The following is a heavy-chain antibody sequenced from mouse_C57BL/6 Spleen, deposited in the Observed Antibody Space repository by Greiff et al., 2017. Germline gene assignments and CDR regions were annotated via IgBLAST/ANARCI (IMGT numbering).Heavy chain of an antibody. CDR1: GYSITSGYY. CDR2: ISYDGSN. D-gene: IGHD1-1*01. V-gene: IGHV3-6*01. Sequence: DVKLQESGPGLVKPSQSLSLTCSVTGYSITSGYYWNWIRQFPGNKLEWMGYISYDGSNNYNPSLKNRISITRDTSKNQFFLKLNSVTTEDTATYYCEREITTVVAPYFDYWGQGTTLTGSS. CDR3: EREITTVVAPYFDY. J-gene: IGHJ2*01.